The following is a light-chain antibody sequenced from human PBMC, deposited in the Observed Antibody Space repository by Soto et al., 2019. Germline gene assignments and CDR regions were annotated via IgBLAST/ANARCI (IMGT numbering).Light chain of an antibody. Sequence: EIVLTQSPATLSLSPGERATLSCRASQSVSSYLAWSQQKPGQAPRLLIYDASNRATGIPARFSGSGSGTDFTLTSSSLEPEDCAVYYCQQRSNWPALTFGGGTKVEIK. CDR2: DAS. CDR3: QQRSNWPALT. J-gene: IGKJ4*01. CDR1: QSVSSY. V-gene: IGKV3-11*01.